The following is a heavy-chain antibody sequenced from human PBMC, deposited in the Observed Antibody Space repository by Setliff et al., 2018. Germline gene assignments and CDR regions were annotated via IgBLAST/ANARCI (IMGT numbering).Heavy chain of an antibody. V-gene: IGHV3-33*08. Sequence: GGSLRLSCAASGFTFSTYRMHWVRQAPGKGLEWVAVIWDDGVKKYHADSVKGRFTISRDNDKNSMYLQMNSLGAEDTAVYYCARSENCFSTHCSPYDYWGQGTPVTVSS. CDR1: GFTFSTYR. J-gene: IGHJ4*02. CDR3: ARSENCFSTHCSPYDY. D-gene: IGHD2-2*01. CDR2: IWDDGVKK.